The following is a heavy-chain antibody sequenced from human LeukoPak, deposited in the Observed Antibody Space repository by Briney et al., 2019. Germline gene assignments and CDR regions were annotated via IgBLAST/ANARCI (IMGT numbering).Heavy chain of an antibody. D-gene: IGHD6-13*01. CDR1: GFTFSNDA. Sequence: GGSLRLSCAASGFTFSNDAMSWVRQAPGKGLEWVSTISGSGGSTYYADSVEGRFTISRDNSKNTLYLQMNSLRAEDTAVYYCAKAVAAAGKGFWGQGTLVTVSS. CDR2: ISGSGGST. CDR3: AKAVAAAGKGF. J-gene: IGHJ4*02. V-gene: IGHV3-23*01.